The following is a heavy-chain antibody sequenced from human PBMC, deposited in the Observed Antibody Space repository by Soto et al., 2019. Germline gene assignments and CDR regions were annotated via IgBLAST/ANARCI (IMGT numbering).Heavy chain of an antibody. J-gene: IGHJ4*02. V-gene: IGHV4-61*01. Sequence: PSETLSLTCTVSGGSVSSGSYYWSWIRQPPGKGLEWIGYIYYSGSTNYNPSLKSRVTISVDTSKNQFSLKLSSVTAADTAIYYCARVRIRDSGMVDFDYWGLGTLVTVSS. D-gene: IGHD2-15*01. CDR3: ARVRIRDSGMVDFDY. CDR2: IYYSGST. CDR1: GGSVSSGSYY.